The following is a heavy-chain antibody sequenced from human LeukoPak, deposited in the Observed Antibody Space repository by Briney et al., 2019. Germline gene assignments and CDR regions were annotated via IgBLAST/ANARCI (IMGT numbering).Heavy chain of an antibody. CDR1: GYTFTSYY. Sequence: ASVKVSCKASGYTFTSYYINCVRQPTGQGLEWMGWMNPNSGNTGYAQKFQGRVSITSNTSISTAYMELSSLRSEDTAVYYCARGSGSYYAFDIWGQGTMVTVSS. D-gene: IGHD1-26*01. CDR3: ARGSGSYYAFDI. CDR2: MNPNSGNT. J-gene: IGHJ3*02. V-gene: IGHV1-8*03.